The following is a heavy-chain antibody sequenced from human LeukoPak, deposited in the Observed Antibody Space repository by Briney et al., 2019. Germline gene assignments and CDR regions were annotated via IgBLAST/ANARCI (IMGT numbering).Heavy chain of an antibody. D-gene: IGHD4-23*01. CDR3: ARLHYGGNYGYYYYYMDV. Sequence: SETLSLTCTVSGGSISSSSYYWGWIRQPPGKGLEWIGSIYYTGSTYYNPSLKSRVTISVDTSKNQFSLKLSSVAAADTAVYYCARLHYGGNYGYYYYYMDVWGKGTTVTISS. V-gene: IGHV4-39*01. CDR2: IYYTGST. CDR1: GGSISSSSYY. J-gene: IGHJ6*03.